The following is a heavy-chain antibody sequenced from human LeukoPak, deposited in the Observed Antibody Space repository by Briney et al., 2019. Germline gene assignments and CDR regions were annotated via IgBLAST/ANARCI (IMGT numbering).Heavy chain of an antibody. V-gene: IGHV4-4*07. Sequence: SETLSLTCTVSGGSISSYYWSWIRHHAGRGLEWIGGSYTSGSTNTNLSLKSRVTMSVDTSKNQFSRKLSSVTAAGAAVYYCARGRDFGSGHPSYLYCGMDVWGQGTTVTVSS. D-gene: IGHD3-3*01. CDR2: SYTSGST. CDR3: ARGRDFGSGHPSYLYCGMDV. J-gene: IGHJ6*02. CDR1: GGSISSYY.